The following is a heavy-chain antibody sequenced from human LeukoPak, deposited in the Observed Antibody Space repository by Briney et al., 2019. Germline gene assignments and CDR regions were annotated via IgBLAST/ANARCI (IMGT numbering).Heavy chain of an antibody. CDR3: ARERFNGNYPYGATWFDP. CDR1: GFTFDDYG. CDR2: INWNGGRT. V-gene: IGHV3-20*04. Sequence: GGSLRLACAASGFTFDDYGMSWVRHAAGKGREWVGGINWNGGRTVYADSVKGRFTIGREKAKNCMYLQMNSLRAEDTALYYCARERFNGNYPYGATWFDPWGQGTLVTVSS. J-gene: IGHJ5*02. D-gene: IGHD1-7*01.